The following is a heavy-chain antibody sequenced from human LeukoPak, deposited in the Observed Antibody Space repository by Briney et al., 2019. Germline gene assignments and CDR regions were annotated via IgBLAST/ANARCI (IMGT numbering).Heavy chain of an antibody. D-gene: IGHD2-8*02. V-gene: IGHV4-59*01. CDR2: IYYSGST. CDR1: GGSISSYY. Sequence: PSETLSLTCTVSGGSISSYYWSWIRQPPGKGLEWIGYIYYSGSTNYNPSLKSRVTISVDTSKNQFSLKLSSVTAADTAVYYCARDTGGLYRALHGMDVWGQGTTVTVSS. J-gene: IGHJ6*02. CDR3: ARDTGGLYRALHGMDV.